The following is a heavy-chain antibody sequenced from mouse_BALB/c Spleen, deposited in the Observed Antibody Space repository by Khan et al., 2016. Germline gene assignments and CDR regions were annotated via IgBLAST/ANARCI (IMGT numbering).Heavy chain of an antibody. J-gene: IGHJ4*01. D-gene: IGHD2-14*01. CDR2: INTHSGVP. V-gene: IGHV9-4*02. Sequence: QIQLVQSGPELKKPGETVRISCKASGYTFTTAGMQWVQKMPGKGLKWIGWINTHSGVPKYAEDLKGRFAFSLETSASTAYLQISNLKNEDTATYFCARSYRYDDAMDYRGQGTSVTVSS. CDR3: ARSYRYDDAMDY. CDR1: GYTFTTAG.